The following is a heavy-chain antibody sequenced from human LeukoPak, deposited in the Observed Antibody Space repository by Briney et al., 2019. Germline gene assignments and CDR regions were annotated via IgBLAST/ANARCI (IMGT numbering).Heavy chain of an antibody. D-gene: IGHD3-10*01. J-gene: IGHJ4*02. Sequence: GGSLRLSCAASGFTFSDAWMSWVPQAPGKGLEWIGRIKSKTVGGAADYAAPVKGRFTISRDNSKNTVSLQMNSLRTEDTAVYYCAKDVQGYNYDLYYYDYWGQGTLVTVSS. V-gene: IGHV3-15*01. CDR1: GFTFSDAW. CDR3: AKDVQGYNYDLYYYDY. CDR2: IKSKTVGGAA.